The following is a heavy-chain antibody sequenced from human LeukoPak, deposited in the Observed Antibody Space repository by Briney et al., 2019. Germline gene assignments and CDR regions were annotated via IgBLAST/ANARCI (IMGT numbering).Heavy chain of an antibody. V-gene: IGHV1-24*01. CDR2: FDPEDGET. Sequence: ASVKVSCKVSGYTLTELSMHWVRQAPGKGLEWMGGFDPEDGETIYAQKFQGRVTMTEDTSTDTAYMELSSLRSDDTAVYYCATDQRWLQGSYFDYWGQGTLVTVSS. D-gene: IGHD5-24*01. CDR1: GYTLTELS. J-gene: IGHJ4*02. CDR3: ATDQRWLQGSYFDY.